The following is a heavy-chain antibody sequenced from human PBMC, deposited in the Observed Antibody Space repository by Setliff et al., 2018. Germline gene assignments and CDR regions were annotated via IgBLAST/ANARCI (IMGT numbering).Heavy chain of an antibody. J-gene: IGHJ4*02. D-gene: IGHD3-3*01. CDR1: GGIIYDHW. CDR2: VYSDGST. V-gene: IGHV4-4*07. Sequence: KPSETLSLTCSVSGGIIYDHWWTWIRQPPGAGLEWIGRVYSDGSTDYNSSFTSRVTISVDKANNQFFLKLTSLTAADTALYFCARERQGGFLEWAPFDSWGQGVLVTVS. CDR3: ARERQGGFLEWAPFDS.